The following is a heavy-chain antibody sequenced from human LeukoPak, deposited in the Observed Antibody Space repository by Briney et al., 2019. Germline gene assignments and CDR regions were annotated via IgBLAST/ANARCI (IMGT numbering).Heavy chain of an antibody. CDR3: ARDWYDNSDAFDI. CDR2: ISSSGSTI. CDR1: GFTFSSYE. D-gene: IGHD3-9*01. J-gene: IGHJ3*02. Sequence: GGSLRLSCAASGFTFSSYEMSWVRQAPGKGLEWVSYISSSGSTIHYADSVKGRFTISRDNAKNSLYLQMNSLRAEDTAVYYCARDWYDNSDAFDIWGQGTMVTVSS. V-gene: IGHV3-48*03.